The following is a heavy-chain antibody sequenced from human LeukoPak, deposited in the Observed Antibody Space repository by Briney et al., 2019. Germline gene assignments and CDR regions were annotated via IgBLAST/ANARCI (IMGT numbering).Heavy chain of an antibody. CDR1: GYTFSSFS. Sequence: KTGGSLRLSCAASGYTFSSFSINWVRQAPGKGLEWVSSISVRSNYIYYADSVRGRFSISRDDARDSLYLQMNSLRAEDTAVYYCVRLRGNSYPSGYYYYYDFWGRGTLVTVSS. J-gene: IGHJ4*02. CDR2: ISVRSNYI. D-gene: IGHD3-22*01. CDR3: VRLRGNSYPSGYYYYYDF. V-gene: IGHV3-21*01.